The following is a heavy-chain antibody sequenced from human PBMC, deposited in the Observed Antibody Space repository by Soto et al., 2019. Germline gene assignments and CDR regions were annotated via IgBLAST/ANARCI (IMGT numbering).Heavy chain of an antibody. Sequence: QVQLVQSGPEVKKPGASVKVSCKASGYTFTSYGINWVRKAPGQGLEWLGWISAHNGNAIYAQNFQGRVTLTTDTSTSTSYVELRSLRSDDTAVYYCARQMATIIGGMDSWGQGTLITVSS. CDR2: ISAHNGNA. V-gene: IGHV1-18*01. CDR1: GYTFTSYG. CDR3: ARQMATIIGGMDS. J-gene: IGHJ4*02. D-gene: IGHD5-12*01.